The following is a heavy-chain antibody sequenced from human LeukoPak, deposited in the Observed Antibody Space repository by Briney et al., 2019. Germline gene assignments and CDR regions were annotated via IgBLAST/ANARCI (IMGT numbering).Heavy chain of an antibody. CDR1: GGSISSGGYS. Sequence: SETLSLTCAVSGGSISSGGYSWSWIRQPPGKGLEWIGYIYHSGSTYYNPSLKSRVTISVDRPKNQFSLKLSSVTAADTAVYYCARDRKDYGDAIDYWGQGTLVTVSS. J-gene: IGHJ4*02. CDR3: ARDRKDYGDAIDY. D-gene: IGHD4-17*01. V-gene: IGHV4-30-2*01. CDR2: IYHSGST.